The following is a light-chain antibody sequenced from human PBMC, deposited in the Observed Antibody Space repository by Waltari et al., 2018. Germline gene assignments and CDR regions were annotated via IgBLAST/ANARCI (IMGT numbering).Light chain of an antibody. J-gene: IGLJ2*01. CDR3: CSFATNSIVI. Sequence: QSALTQPASVSGSPGQSIPISCSGTGSDVGSYNLVSWYQQHPGKAPKLILYEVNMRPAGVSDRFSGSKSGVTASLTISGLQAEDEAVYFCCSFATNSIVIFGGGTKLTVL. CDR2: EVN. V-gene: IGLV2-23*02. CDR1: GSDVGSYNL.